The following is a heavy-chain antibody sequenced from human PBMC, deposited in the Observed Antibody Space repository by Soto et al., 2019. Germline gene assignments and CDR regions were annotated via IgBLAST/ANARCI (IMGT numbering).Heavy chain of an antibody. CDR3: ARGHTTSPNWFDP. Sequence: EVHLVESGGGLVQPEGSLRLSCAASGFTFSSYWMSWVRQAPGKGLEWVANIKQDGSEKFYVDSVKGRFTISKDNAKNSVYLQMNSLRAEDTAAYYCARGHTTSPNWFDPWGQGTLVTVSS. V-gene: IGHV3-7*03. D-gene: IGHD2-2*01. J-gene: IGHJ5*02. CDR2: IKQDGSEK. CDR1: GFTFSSYW.